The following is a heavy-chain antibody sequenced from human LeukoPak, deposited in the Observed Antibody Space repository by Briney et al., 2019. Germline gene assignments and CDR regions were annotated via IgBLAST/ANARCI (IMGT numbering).Heavy chain of an antibody. D-gene: IGHD3-3*01. V-gene: IGHV3-15*01. CDR2: IKSKTDGGTT. J-gene: IGHJ4*02. CDR1: GFTFSNAW. CDR3: AKAASDVKEWFINFDY. Sequence: GGSLRLSCAASGFTFSNAWMSWVRQAPGKGLEWVGRIKSKTDGGTTDYAAPVKGRFTISRDDSKNTLYLQVNSLKTEDAAVYYCAKAASDVKEWFINFDYWGQGTLVTVSS.